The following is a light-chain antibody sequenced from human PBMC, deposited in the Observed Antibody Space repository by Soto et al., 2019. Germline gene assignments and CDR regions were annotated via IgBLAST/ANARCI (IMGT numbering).Light chain of an antibody. J-gene: IGLJ1*01. V-gene: IGLV2-11*01. CDR2: DVI. Sequence: QSALTQPRSVSGSPGQSVTLSCTGTSSDVGGYNYVSWYQQHPGKAPKLMIYDVITRPSGVPDRFSGSKSGNTASLTISGLQAEEEADYYCCSYAGSYTFVFATGTKLTVL. CDR3: CSYAGSYTFV. CDR1: SSDVGGYNY.